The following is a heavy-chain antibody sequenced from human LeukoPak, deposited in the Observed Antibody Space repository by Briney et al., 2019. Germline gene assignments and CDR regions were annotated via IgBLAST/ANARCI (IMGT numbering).Heavy chain of an antibody. D-gene: IGHD5-18*01. Sequence: GGSLRLSCAASRFTFTNSWMHWVRQAPGKGLVWVSRINSDGSSTTYADFVKGRFTISRDNAKNTLYLQMNSLRAEDTAVYYCARDRLVRGYSYGEVDYWGQGTLVTVSS. J-gene: IGHJ4*02. CDR1: RFTFTNSW. CDR3: ARDRLVRGYSYGEVDY. V-gene: IGHV3-74*01. CDR2: INSDGSST.